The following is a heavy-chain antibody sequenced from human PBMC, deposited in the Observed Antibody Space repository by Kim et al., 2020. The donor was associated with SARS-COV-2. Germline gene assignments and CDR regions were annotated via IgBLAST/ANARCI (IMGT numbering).Heavy chain of an antibody. Sequence: GESLKISCKGSGYSFTSYWISWVRQMPGKGLEWMGRIDPSVSYTNYSPSFQGHVTISADKSISTAYLQWSSLKASDTAMYYCARSLDYYDSSGYYYFDYWGQGTLVTVSS. CDR2: IDPSVSYT. CDR1: GYSFTSYW. CDR3: ARSLDYYDSSGYYYFDY. V-gene: IGHV5-10-1*01. J-gene: IGHJ4*02. D-gene: IGHD3-22*01.